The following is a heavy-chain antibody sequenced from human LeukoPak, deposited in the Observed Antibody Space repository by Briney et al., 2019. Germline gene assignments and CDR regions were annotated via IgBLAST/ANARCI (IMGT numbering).Heavy chain of an antibody. Sequence: GGSLRLSCAASGFTVSSNYMSWVRQAPGKGLEWVSGISGSGDSTYYADSVRGRFTISRDNSKNTLSLQMNSLRAEDTAVYYCAKSPPGMDVWSQGTTVTVSS. V-gene: IGHV3-23*01. CDR2: ISGSGDST. CDR1: GFTVSSNY. CDR3: AKSPPGMDV. J-gene: IGHJ6*02.